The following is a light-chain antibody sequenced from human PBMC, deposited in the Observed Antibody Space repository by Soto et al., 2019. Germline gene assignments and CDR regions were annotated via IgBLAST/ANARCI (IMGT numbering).Light chain of an antibody. CDR2: GAS. V-gene: IGKV3-20*01. Sequence: EIVLTQSPATLSLAPGDRANLSCRASQSVSTKNLAWYQQKPGQAPRLLIFGASSRATGISDRFSGSGSGTDFSLTISRLAPEYFAVYYCQQFGSSPPYTFGQGTKVEIK. CDR3: QQFGSSPPYT. CDR1: QSVSTKN. J-gene: IGKJ2*01.